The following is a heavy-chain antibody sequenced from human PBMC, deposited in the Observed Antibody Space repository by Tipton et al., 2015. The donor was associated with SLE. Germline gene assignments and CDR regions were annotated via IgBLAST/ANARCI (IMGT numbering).Heavy chain of an antibody. J-gene: IGHJ4*02. Sequence: TLSPTCTVSGGSISSYYWSWIRQPPGKGLEWIGYIYYSGSTNYNPSLKSRVTISVDTSKNQFSLKLSSVTAADTAVYYCARSELGFDYWGQGTLVTVSS. CDR1: GGSISSYY. D-gene: IGHD6-13*01. CDR2: IYYSGST. V-gene: IGHV4-59*01. CDR3: ARSELGFDY.